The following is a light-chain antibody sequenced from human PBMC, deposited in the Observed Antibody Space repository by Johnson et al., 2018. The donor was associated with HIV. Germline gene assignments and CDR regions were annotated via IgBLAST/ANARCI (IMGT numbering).Light chain of an antibody. CDR2: DNN. Sequence: QSVLTQPPSVSAAPGQKVTISCSGTSSNIGNHYVSWYQLLPGTAPKLLIYDNNQRPSGIPDRFSVSKSGKSATLGITGLQTGDEAVYYCGTWDSSLSTDVFGSGTKVTVL. CDR1: SSNIGNHY. CDR3: GTWDSSLSTDV. V-gene: IGLV1-51*01. J-gene: IGLJ1*01.